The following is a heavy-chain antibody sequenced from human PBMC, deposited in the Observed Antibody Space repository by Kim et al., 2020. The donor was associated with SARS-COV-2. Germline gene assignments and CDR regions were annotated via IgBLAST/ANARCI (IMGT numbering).Heavy chain of an antibody. CDR2: ISYDGSNK. D-gene: IGHD2-2*01. J-gene: IGHJ6*02. CDR3: ARWVPYDIVVVPAAHEGPTFYGMDV. CDR1: GFTFSSYA. V-gene: IGHV3-30-3*01. Sequence: GGSLRLSCAASGFTFSSYAMHWVRQAPGKGLEWVAVISYDGSNKYYADSVKGRFTISRDNSKNTLYLQMNSLRAEDTAVYYCARWVPYDIVVVPAAHEGPTFYGMDVWGQGTTVTVSS.